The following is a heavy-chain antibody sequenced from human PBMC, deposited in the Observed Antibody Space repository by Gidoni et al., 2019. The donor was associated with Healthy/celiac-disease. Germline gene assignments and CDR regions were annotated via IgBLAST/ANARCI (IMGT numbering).Heavy chain of an antibody. CDR1: GGSFSGYY. V-gene: IGHV4-34*01. CDR2: INHSGST. J-gene: IGHJ4*02. D-gene: IGHD6-6*01. CDR3: ASVWGPRLAARPQYFDY. Sequence: QVQLQQWGAGRLKPSETLSLTCAVYGGSFSGYYWGWIRQPPGKGLEWIGEINHSGSTNYHPSLNSRVTISVDTSKNQFSLKLSSVPAAATAVYYCASVWGPRLAARPQYFDYWGQGTLVTVSS.